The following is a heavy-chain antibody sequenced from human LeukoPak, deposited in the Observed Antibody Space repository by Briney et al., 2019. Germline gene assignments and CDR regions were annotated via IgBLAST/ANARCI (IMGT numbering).Heavy chain of an antibody. Sequence: GGSLRLSCAASGFTFSSYAMHWVRQAPGKGLEYVLAISSNGGSTYYANSVKGRFTISRDNSKNTLYLQMGSLRAEDMAVYYCARERVGYCSGGSCYSVNWFDPWGQGTLVTVSS. J-gene: IGHJ5*02. V-gene: IGHV3-64*01. CDR2: ISSNGGST. CDR1: GFTFSSYA. CDR3: ARERVGYCSGGSCYSVNWFDP. D-gene: IGHD2-15*01.